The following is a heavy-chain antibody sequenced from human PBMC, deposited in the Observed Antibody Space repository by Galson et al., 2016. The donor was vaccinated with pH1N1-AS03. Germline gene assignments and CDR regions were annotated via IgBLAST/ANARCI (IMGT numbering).Heavy chain of an antibody. CDR3: VADFDY. V-gene: IGHV3-23*01. J-gene: IGHJ4*02. Sequence: SLRLSCAASGFTFGSFAMSWLRQAPGKGLEWVSAISGSGNNTYYGDSVKGRLTISRDNSKNMLYLQMNSLRAEDTAVYYCVADFDYWGQGTLVTVSS. CDR1: GFTFGSFA. CDR2: ISGSGNNT. D-gene: IGHD6-13*01.